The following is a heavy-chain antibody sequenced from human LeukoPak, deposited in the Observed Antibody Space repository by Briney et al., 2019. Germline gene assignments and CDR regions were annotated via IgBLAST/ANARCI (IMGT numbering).Heavy chain of an antibody. V-gene: IGHV4-39*01. J-gene: IGHJ6*03. CDR1: GGSISSSSYY. D-gene: IGHD2-8*02. CDR2: IYYSGST. CDR3: ARQHWSDYYYYMDV. Sequence: SETLSLTCTVSGGSISSSSYYWGWIRQPPGKGLEGIGSIYYSGSTYYNPSLKSRVTISVDTSKNQFSLKLSSVTAADTAVYYCARQHWSDYYYYMDVWGKGTTVTVSS.